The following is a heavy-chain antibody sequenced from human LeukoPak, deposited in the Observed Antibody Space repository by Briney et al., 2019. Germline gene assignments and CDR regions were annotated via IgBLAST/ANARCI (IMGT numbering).Heavy chain of an antibody. Sequence: SETLSLTCTVSGGSVRNGNFYWNWIRQPPGKELEWLGYIYHTGSTNYNPSLKSRVTMSVDTSKNQFSLKLSSVTAADTAVYYCARDQYDYVWGSYRAYTPGAFDIWGQGTMVTVSS. CDR1: GGSVRNGNFY. J-gene: IGHJ3*02. D-gene: IGHD3-16*02. CDR3: ARDQYDYVWGSYRAYTPGAFDI. CDR2: IYHTGST. V-gene: IGHV4-61*01.